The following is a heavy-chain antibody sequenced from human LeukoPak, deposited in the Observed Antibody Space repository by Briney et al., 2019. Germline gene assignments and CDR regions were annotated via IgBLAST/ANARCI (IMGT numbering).Heavy chain of an antibody. CDR1: GGSISSYY. V-gene: IGHV4-59*12. Sequence: SETLSLTCTVSGGSISSYYWSWIRQPPGKGLEWIGYIYYSGSTNYNPSLKSRATISVDTSKNQFSLKLSSVTAADTSVYYCARGSRISLFGVTHMRGSFDIWGQGTKVTVSS. CDR2: IYYSGST. D-gene: IGHD3-3*01. CDR3: ARGSRISLFGVTHMRGSFDI. J-gene: IGHJ3*02.